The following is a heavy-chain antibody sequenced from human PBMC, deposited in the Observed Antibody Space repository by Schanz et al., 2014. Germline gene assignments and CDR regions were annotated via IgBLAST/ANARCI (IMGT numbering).Heavy chain of an antibody. V-gene: IGHV3-23*01. D-gene: IGHD3-10*01. CDR2: ISGSGGST. Sequence: EVQLLESGGGLVRPGGSLRLSCAASGFTFSSYTMNWVRQAPGKGLEWVSAISGSGGSTVYADSVKGRFTISRDNSNNTVFLQMNSLRAEDTAVYYCAKDFFIGVARGVIISHDAIDICGQWTKVTVSS. CDR1: GFTFSSYT. CDR3: AKDFFIGVARGVIISHDAIDI. J-gene: IGHJ3*02.